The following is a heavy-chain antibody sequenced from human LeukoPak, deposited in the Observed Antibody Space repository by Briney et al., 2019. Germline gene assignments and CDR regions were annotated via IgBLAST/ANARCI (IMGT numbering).Heavy chain of an antibody. CDR3: ARGGSYYNYYYYMDV. Sequence: GASVNVSCKASVGTFISYAISWVRQAPGQGLEWMGGIIPIFGTANYAQKFQGRVTITTDESTSTAYMELSSLRSEDTAVYYCARGGSYYNYYYYMDVWGKGTTVTVSS. CDR1: VGTFISYA. CDR2: IIPIFGTA. V-gene: IGHV1-69*05. J-gene: IGHJ6*03. D-gene: IGHD1-26*01.